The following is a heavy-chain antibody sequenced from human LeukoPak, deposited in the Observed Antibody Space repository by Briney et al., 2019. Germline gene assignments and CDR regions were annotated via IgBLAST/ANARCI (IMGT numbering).Heavy chain of an antibody. Sequence: SETLSLTRTVSGGSITSSPHYWGWIRQPPGKGLEWIGSIYYSGTTYYNPSLPSLKSRVTIPIDTSKNQFSLNLTSVTATDTAVYYCAATYPGSSWRYWGQGTLVTVSS. D-gene: IGHD6-13*01. CDR2: IYYSGTT. V-gene: IGHV4-39*07. J-gene: IGHJ4*02. CDR3: AATYPGSSWRY. CDR1: GGSITSSPHY.